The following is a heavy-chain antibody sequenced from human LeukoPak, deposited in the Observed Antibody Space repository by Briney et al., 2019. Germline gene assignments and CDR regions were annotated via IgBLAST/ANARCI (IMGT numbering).Heavy chain of an antibody. CDR1: GFTFSSYS. CDR2: ISSSSSYI. D-gene: IGHD3-10*01. Sequence: GGSLRLSCAASGFTFSSYSMNWVRQAPGRGLEWVSSISSSSSYIYYADSMKGRFTISRDNAKNSLYLQMNSLTAEDTAVYFCVRDRFRMDVWGKGTTVIVSS. J-gene: IGHJ6*03. V-gene: IGHV3-21*01. CDR3: VRDRFRMDV.